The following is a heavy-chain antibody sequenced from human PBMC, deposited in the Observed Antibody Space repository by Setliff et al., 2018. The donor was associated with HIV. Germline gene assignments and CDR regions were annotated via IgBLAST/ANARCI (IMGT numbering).Heavy chain of an antibody. D-gene: IGHD3-10*01. V-gene: IGHV3-30*02. CDR1: GSTFSSYG. CDR3: AKDKGQKYADY. J-gene: IGHJ4*02. CDR2: IWYDGSNK. Sequence: GGSLRLSCAASGSTFSSYGMHWVRQAPGKGLEWVALIWYDGSNKDYADSVKGRFTISRDDSKNTLYLQMSSLRAEDTAVYYCAKDKGQKYADYWGQGTVVTVSS.